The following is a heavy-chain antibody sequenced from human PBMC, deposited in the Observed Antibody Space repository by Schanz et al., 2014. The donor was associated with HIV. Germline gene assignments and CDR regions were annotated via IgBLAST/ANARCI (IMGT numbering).Heavy chain of an antibody. Sequence: QVQLVQSGAEVKKPGSSVKVSCKASGDTFRRYSIHWVRQGPGQGLEWMGGIIPMFGTTKYPQRLQGRVTIIADTSTPTAYMELCHLRSEDPPVYFCARGRRATHIVVVTATTLGNYFQHWGQGTLVTVSS. V-gene: IGHV1-69*06. D-gene: IGHD2-21*02. J-gene: IGHJ1*01. CDR3: ARGRRATHIVVVTATTLGNYFQH. CDR2: IIPMFGTT. CDR1: GDTFRRYS.